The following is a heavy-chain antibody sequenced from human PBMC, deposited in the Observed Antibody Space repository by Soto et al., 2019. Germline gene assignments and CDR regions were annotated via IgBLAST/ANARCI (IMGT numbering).Heavy chain of an antibody. V-gene: IGHV4-39*01. CDR2: IYYTGTS. CDR1: DDSISSTNHF. J-gene: IGHJ4*02. CDR3: ARPAYYYGTGY. D-gene: IGHD3-10*01. Sequence: SETLSLTCTVSDDSISSTNHFWGWIRQPPGKDLEWIGGIYYTGTSYYNPSLQSRVSISVDTSKNQFSLKLSSVTAADTAVYYCARPAYYYGTGYWGQGVLVTVSS.